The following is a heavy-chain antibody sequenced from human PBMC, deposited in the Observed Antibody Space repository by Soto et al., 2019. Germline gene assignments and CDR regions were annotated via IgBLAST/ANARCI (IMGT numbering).Heavy chain of an antibody. CDR1: GIPVSSNY. D-gene: IGHD1-26*01. CDR3: ARDGPYYYASRMDV. CDR2: LHSGGDT. Sequence: EVQLVESGGGLVQPGGSLRLSCAASGIPVSSNYMTWVRQAPGKGLEWVSVLHSGGDTYYATSVKGRFTISRHDSTTTLFLAMNSLTAEDPAVYYCARDGPYYYASRMDVWGQGTTVTVSS. V-gene: IGHV3-53*04. J-gene: IGHJ6*02.